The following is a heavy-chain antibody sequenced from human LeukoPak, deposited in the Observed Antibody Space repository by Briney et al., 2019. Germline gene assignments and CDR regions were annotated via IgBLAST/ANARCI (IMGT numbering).Heavy chain of an antibody. V-gene: IGHV4-4*09. Sequence: PSETLSLTCTVSGGSISSYYWSWIRQPPGKGLEWIGYIYTSGSTNYNPSLKSRVTISVDTSKNQFSLKLSSVTAADTAVYYCARLHTRYYYMDVWGKGTTVTVSS. CDR2: IYTSGST. CDR3: ARLHTRYYYMDV. CDR1: GGSISSYY. D-gene: IGHD4-11*01. J-gene: IGHJ6*03.